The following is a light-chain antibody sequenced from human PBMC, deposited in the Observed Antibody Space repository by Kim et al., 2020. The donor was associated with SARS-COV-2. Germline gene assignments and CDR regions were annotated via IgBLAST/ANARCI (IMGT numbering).Light chain of an antibody. J-gene: IGLJ2*01. CDR1: SSNIGAGYD. V-gene: IGLV1-40*01. CDR2: TNA. Sequence: QSVLTQPPSVSGAPGQRVTISCTGTSSNIGAGYDVNWYQRLPGSAPKVLIYTNANRPSGVPGRFSGSKSVASASLVISGLQTEDEGDYYCQSYDDSLRGSIFGGGTQLTVL. CDR3: QSYDDSLRGSI.